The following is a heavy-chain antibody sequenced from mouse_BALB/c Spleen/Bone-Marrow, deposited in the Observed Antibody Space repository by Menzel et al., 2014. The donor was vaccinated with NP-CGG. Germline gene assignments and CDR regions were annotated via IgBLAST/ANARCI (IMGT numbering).Heavy chain of an antibody. D-gene: IGHD2-4*01. CDR3: ARNYDYDEGAWFTY. CDR1: GYTFTNYW. Sequence: VQLQQSGAELVKPGASVKLSCKTSGYTFTNYWIHWVKQRPGQGLGWIGEIFPGTDTSYYNEKFKDKSTLTVDTSSSTAYIQLSNLTSEDSAVYFCARNYDYDEGAWFTYWGQGTLVTVSA. CDR2: IFPGTDTS. V-gene: IGHV1S132*01. J-gene: IGHJ3*01.